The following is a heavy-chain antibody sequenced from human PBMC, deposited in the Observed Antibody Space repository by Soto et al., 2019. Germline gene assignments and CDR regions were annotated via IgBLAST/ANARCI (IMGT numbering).Heavy chain of an antibody. V-gene: IGHV1-69*01. D-gene: IGHD2-15*01. CDR3: ARDSCSGGSCYEEGAFDI. CDR2: LIPIFGTA. J-gene: IGHJ3*02. Sequence: QVQLVQSGAEVKKPGSSVKVSCKASGGTFSSYAISWVRQAPGHGLEWMGGLIPIFGTANYAKKFQVRVTMTADESTSTAYMELSSLRSEDTAVYYCARDSCSGGSCYEEGAFDIWGQGTMVTVSS. CDR1: GGTFSSYA.